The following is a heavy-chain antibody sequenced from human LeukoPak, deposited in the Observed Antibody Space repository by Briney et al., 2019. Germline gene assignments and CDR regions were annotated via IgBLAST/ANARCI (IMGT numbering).Heavy chain of an antibody. V-gene: IGHV3-30*03. J-gene: IGHJ4*02. CDR2: ISYDGSNK. CDR3: AREAPNCRGDCLDY. CDR1: GFTFSSYG. Sequence: GRSQRLSCAASGFTFSSYGMHWVRQAPGKGLEWVAVISYDGSNKYYADSVKGRFTISRDNSKSTLYLQMNSLRAEDTAVYYCAREAPNCRGDCLDYWGQGTLVTVSS. D-gene: IGHD2-21*02.